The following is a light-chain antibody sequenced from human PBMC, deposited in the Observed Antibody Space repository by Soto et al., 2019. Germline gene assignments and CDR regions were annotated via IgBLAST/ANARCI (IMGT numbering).Light chain of an antibody. V-gene: IGKV3-15*01. CDR2: RAS. Sequence: EIVMTQSPATLSVSPGESATLSCRASQTVSSLLAWYQQKPGQAPRLLIYRASTRAAGLPDRFSGSGSVTEFTLTISSLQSEDFAVYYCQQYWKWPITFGQGTRLEIK. CDR3: QQYWKWPIT. CDR1: QTVSSL. J-gene: IGKJ5*01.